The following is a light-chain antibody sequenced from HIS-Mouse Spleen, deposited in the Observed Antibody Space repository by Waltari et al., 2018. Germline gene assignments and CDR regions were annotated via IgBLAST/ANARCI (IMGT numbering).Light chain of an antibody. V-gene: IGLV1-47*01. CDR3: AAWDDSLRV. CDR2: RNN. Sequence: QSVLTQPPSASGTPGQRVTISCSGSSSNIGSNYVYWYQQLPGTAPKLLIYRNNQLPSGVPDRFSGSKSGTSASLAISGLRSEDEADYYCAAWDDSLRVFGGGTKLTVL. CDR1: SSNIGSNY. J-gene: IGLJ3*02.